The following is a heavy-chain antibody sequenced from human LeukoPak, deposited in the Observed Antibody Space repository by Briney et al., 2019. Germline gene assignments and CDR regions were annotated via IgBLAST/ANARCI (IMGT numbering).Heavy chain of an antibody. Sequence: PGGSLRLSCAASGFTFDDYGMSWVRQAPGKGLEWVSGINWNGGSTGYADSVKGRFTISRDNAKNTLYLQMNSLRAEDTAVYYCARTSAARYAFDIWGQGTMVTVSS. V-gene: IGHV3-20*04. CDR1: GFTFDDYG. J-gene: IGHJ3*02. CDR3: ARTSAARYAFDI. CDR2: INWNGGST. D-gene: IGHD6-6*01.